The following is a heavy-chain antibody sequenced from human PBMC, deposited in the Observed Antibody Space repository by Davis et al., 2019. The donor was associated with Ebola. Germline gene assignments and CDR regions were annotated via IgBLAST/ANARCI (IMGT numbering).Heavy chain of an antibody. CDR2: IIPIFGTA. Sequence: SVKVSCKASGGTFSSYAISWVRQAPGQGLEWMGGIIPIFGTANYAQKFQGRVTITADKSTSTVYMELSSLRSEDTAVYYCARDLLMVQGVKNWFDPWGQGTLVTVSS. J-gene: IGHJ5*02. V-gene: IGHV1-69*06. CDR1: GGTFSSYA. CDR3: ARDLLMVQGVKNWFDP. D-gene: IGHD3-10*01.